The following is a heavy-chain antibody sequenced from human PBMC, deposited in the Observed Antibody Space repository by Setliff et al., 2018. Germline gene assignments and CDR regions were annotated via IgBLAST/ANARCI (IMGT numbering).Heavy chain of an antibody. D-gene: IGHD3-16*01. CDR3: ARDGGEY. J-gene: IGHJ4*02. CDR2: IKQDGSEK. CDR1: GFTFSRYW. V-gene: IGHV3-7*01. Sequence: LRLSCAASGFTFSRYWMSWVRQAPGKGLEWVANIKQDGSEKYYVDSVKGRFTISRDNAKSSLYLQMNSLRAEDTAVYYCARDGGEYWGQGTLVTVSS.